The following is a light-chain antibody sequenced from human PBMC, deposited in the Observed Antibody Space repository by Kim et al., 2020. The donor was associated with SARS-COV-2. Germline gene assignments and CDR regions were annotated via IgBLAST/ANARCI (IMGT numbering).Light chain of an antibody. J-gene: IGLJ1*01. CDR1: SSDVGGYDY. Sequence: QSVTISCTGTSSDVGGYDYVSWYQHHQGKAPKLMIYDVTKRPSGVPARFSGSKSGNTASLTISGLQGDDEADYYCCSFAGTFIPYVFGSGTKVTVL. CDR2: DVT. CDR3: CSFAGTFIPYV. V-gene: IGLV2-11*01.